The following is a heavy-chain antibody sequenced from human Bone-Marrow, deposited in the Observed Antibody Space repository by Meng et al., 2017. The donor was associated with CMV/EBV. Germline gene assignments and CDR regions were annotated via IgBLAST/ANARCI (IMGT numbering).Heavy chain of an antibody. Sequence: SAKVSCNASGGTFSSYATSWVRQAPGQGLEWMGGIIPIFGTANYAQKFQGRVMITTDESTNTAYMELSSLRSEDTAVYYCARDTVVLGDPRGGFDPWGQGTLVTGSS. J-gene: IGHJ5*02. CDR3: ARDTVVLGDPRGGFDP. V-gene: IGHV1-69*05. D-gene: IGHD3-16*01. CDR1: GGTFSSYA. CDR2: IIPIFGTA.